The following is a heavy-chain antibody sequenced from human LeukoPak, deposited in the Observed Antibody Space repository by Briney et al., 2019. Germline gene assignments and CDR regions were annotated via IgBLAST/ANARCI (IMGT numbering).Heavy chain of an antibody. V-gene: IGHV1-18*01. CDR3: AKDEGGTYYFDY. CDR2: ISPYNGDT. J-gene: IGHJ4*02. CDR1: GYTFTRYG. D-gene: IGHD1-26*01. Sequence: GASVKVSCKASGYTFTRYGISWVRQAPGQGLEWMGWISPYNGDTKYAQKLQGRVTMTTETSTGTAYMELRSLRSDDTAVYYCAKDEGGTYYFDYWGQGTLVTVSS.